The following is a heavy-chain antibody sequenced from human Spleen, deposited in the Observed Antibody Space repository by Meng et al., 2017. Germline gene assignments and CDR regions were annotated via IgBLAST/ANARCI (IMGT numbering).Heavy chain of an antibody. CDR3: ARWRTGSYYFDY. D-gene: IGHD1-26*01. CDR2: IYYSGST. J-gene: IGHJ4*02. V-gene: IGHV4-31*03. CDR1: GGSISSHDYY. Sequence: QLQPRESGPGLVKPSQTLSLSCTVSGGSISSHDYYWSWIRQHPGKGLEWIGYIYYSGSTYYNPSLRSRVTFSVDTSKNQFSLKLSSVTAADTAVYYCARWRTGSYYFDYWGQGTLVTVSS.